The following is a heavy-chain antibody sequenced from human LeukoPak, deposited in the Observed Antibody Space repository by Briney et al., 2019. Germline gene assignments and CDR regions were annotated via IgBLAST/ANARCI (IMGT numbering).Heavy chain of an antibody. CDR3: ARLDLPEDSNWFDP. Sequence: SETLSLTCTVSGGSISSYYWSWIRQPPGKGLEWIGYIYYSGSTNYNPSLKSRVTISVDTSKNQFSLKLSSVTAADTAVYYCARLDLPEDSNWFDPWGQGTLVTVSS. CDR1: GGSISSYY. V-gene: IGHV4-59*12. J-gene: IGHJ5*02. D-gene: IGHD1-7*01. CDR2: IYYSGST.